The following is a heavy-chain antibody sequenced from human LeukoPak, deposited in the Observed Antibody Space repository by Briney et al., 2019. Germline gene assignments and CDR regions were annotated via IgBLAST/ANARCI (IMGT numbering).Heavy chain of an antibody. Sequence: ASVKVSCKASGYTFTSYGISWVRQAPGQGLEWMGWISAYNGNTNYAQKLQGRVTITTDKSTSTAYMELSSLRSEDTAVYYCAVLSYSSGWYRNWFDPWGQGTLVTVSS. V-gene: IGHV1-18*01. J-gene: IGHJ5*02. D-gene: IGHD6-19*01. CDR3: AVLSYSSGWYRNWFDP. CDR1: GYTFTSYG. CDR2: ISAYNGNT.